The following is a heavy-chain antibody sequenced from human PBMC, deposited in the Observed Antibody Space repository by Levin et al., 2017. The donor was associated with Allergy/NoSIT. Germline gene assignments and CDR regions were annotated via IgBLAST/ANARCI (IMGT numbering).Heavy chain of an antibody. J-gene: IGHJ3*02. V-gene: IGHV4-59*01. Sequence: SETLSLTCTVSGGSITSYYWSWIRQPPGKGLECIGYIHYSGSTSYNPSLQSRVTISVDTSKNQFSLKLSSVTAADTAFYYCARVLRGGNSGYAFDIWGQGTMVTVSS. CDR2: IHYSGST. CDR1: GGSITSYY. D-gene: IGHD4-23*01. CDR3: ARVLRGGNSGYAFDI.